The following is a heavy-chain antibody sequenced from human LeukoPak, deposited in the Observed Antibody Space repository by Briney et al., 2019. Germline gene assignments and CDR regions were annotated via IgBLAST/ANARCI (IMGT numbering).Heavy chain of an antibody. CDR1: GFTFDDYA. J-gene: IGHJ6*02. CDR3: AKTSGGSGWPHYYYYGMDV. Sequence: PGGSLRLSCAASGFTFDDYAMHWVRQAPGKGLEWVSGISWNSGSIGYADSVKGRFTISRDNSKNTLYLQMNSLRAEDTAVYYCAKTSGGSGWPHYYYYGMDVWGQGTTVTVSS. CDR2: ISWNSGSI. V-gene: IGHV3-9*01. D-gene: IGHD6-19*01.